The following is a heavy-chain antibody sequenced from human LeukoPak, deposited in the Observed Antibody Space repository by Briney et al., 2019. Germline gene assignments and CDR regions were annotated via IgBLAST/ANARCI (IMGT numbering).Heavy chain of an antibody. CDR2: IYYSGTT. J-gene: IGHJ5*02. CDR3: ASRRSGAKNCIDP. V-gene: IGHV4-59*01. Sequence: PSETLSLTCTVSGGSINSSSWTWLRQPPGKGLEWIGYIYYSGTTNYNPSLKSRVTMSVDMSKNQFSLKLSSVTAADTAVYYCASRRSGAKNCIDPWGQGTLVTVSS. CDR1: GGSINSSS. D-gene: IGHD6-25*01.